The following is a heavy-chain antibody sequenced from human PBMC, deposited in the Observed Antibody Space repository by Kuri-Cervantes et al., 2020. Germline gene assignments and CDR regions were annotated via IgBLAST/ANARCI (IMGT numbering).Heavy chain of an antibody. J-gene: IGHJ4*02. D-gene: IGHD3-16*01. CDR3: ARDAPPSTRGEKDY. CDR2: IYYSGNT. CDR1: GGSISGYY. Sequence: GSLRLSCTVSGGSISGYYWSWIRQPPGKGLEWIGYIYYSGNTHYNPSLKSRVTISVDKSKNQFSLKLTSVTAADTAVYYCARDAPPSTRGEKDYWGQGTLVTVSS. V-gene: IGHV4-59*12.